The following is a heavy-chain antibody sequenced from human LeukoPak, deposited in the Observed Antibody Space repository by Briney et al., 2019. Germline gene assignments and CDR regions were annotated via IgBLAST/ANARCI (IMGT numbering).Heavy chain of an antibody. CDR1: GFTFSSYS. CDR3: ARNYDILNAFDI. CDR2: ISSSSSYI. J-gene: IGHJ3*02. Sequence: GGSLRLSCAASGFTFSSYSMSWVRQAPGKWLEWVSSISSSSSYIYYADSVKGRFTISRDNAKNSLYLQMNSLRAEDTAVYYCARNYDILNAFDIWGQGTMVTVSS. V-gene: IGHV3-21*01. D-gene: IGHD3-9*01.